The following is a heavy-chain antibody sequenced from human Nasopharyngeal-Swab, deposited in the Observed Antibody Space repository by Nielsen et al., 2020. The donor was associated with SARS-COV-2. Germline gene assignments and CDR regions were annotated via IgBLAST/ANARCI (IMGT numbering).Heavy chain of an antibody. CDR2: IRSKAYGGTT. D-gene: IGHD6-13*01. Sequence: WIRQPPGKGLEWVGFIRSKAYGGTTEYAASVKGRFTISRDDSKSIAYLQMNSLKTEDTAVYYCTRSYSSSWYGGYYFDYWGQGTLGTVSS. V-gene: IGHV3-49*02. CDR3: TRSYSSSWYGGYYFDY. J-gene: IGHJ4*02.